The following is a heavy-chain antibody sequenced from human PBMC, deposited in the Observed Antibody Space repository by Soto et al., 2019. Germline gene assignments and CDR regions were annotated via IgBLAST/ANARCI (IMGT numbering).Heavy chain of an antibody. V-gene: IGHV3-9*01. CDR3: AKNFPPLGGWYNNWFDP. CDR2: ISWNSGSI. D-gene: IGHD6-19*01. Sequence: PGGSLRLSCAASEFTFDDYAMHWVRQAPGKGLEWVSGISWNSGSIGYADSVKGRFTISRDNAKNSLYLQMNSLRAEDTALYYCAKNFPPLGGWYNNWFDPWGQGTLVTVSS. CDR1: EFTFDDYA. J-gene: IGHJ5*02.